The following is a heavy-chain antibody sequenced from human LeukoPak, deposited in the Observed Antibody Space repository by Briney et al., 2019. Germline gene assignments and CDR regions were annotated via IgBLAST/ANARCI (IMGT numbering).Heavy chain of an antibody. CDR1: GFTFSNYA. J-gene: IGHJ4*02. CDR2: ISYDGSNK. CDR3: ARDHYYDRSYYFDY. D-gene: IGHD3-22*01. V-gene: IGHV3-30-3*01. Sequence: GGSLRLSCAASGFTFSNYAMHWVRQAPGKGLEWVAVISYDGSNKYYADSVKGRFTISRDNSKNTLYLQMNSLRAEDTAVYYCARDHYYDRSYYFDYWGQGTLVTVSS.